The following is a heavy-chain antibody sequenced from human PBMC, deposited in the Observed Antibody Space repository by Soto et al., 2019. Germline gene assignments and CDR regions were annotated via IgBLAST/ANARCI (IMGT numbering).Heavy chain of an antibody. Sequence: QVQLVQSGAEVKKPGASVKVSCKASGYTFTSYGISWVRQAPGQGLEWMGWISAYNGNTNYAQKLQGRVTMTTDTSTSTAYMERRSLRSDDTAVYYCARGLLVRGSGKLYYYYGMDVWGQGTTVTVSS. D-gene: IGHD3-10*01. V-gene: IGHV1-18*01. CDR2: ISAYNGNT. J-gene: IGHJ6*02. CDR1: GYTFTSYG. CDR3: ARGLLVRGSGKLYYYYGMDV.